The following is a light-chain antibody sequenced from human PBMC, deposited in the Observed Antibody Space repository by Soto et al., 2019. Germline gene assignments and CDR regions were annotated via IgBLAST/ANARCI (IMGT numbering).Light chain of an antibody. V-gene: IGKV1-5*03. Sequence: DIQMTQSPSTLSASVGDRVTITCRASQSINSWLAWYQQKPGKAPKLLIYKASSLESGVPSRFGGSGSGTEFTLTISSLQPDDFATYYCQEYSSYSVTFGPGTKVDIK. CDR2: KAS. J-gene: IGKJ3*01. CDR3: QEYSSYSVT. CDR1: QSINSW.